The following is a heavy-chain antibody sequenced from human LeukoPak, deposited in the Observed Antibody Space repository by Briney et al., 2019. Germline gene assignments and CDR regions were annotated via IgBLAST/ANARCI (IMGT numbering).Heavy chain of an antibody. CDR1: GYTFTGYY. CDR2: IDPNSGGT. CDR3: ARVRIAVAGKYYFDY. D-gene: IGHD6-19*01. Sequence: ASVKVSCKASGYTFTGYYMHWVRQAPGQGLEWMGWIDPNSGGTNYAQKFQGRVTMTRDTSISTAYMELSRLRSDDTAVYYCARVRIAVAGKYYFDYWGQGTLVTVSS. V-gene: IGHV1-2*02. J-gene: IGHJ4*02.